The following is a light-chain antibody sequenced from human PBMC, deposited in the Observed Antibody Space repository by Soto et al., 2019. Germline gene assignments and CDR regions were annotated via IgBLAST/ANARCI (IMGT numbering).Light chain of an antibody. V-gene: IGKV1-5*01. J-gene: IGKJ1*01. CDR2: DAS. CDR1: QSISNW. CDR3: QHNNGYSWT. Sequence: DIQMTQSPSTLSASVGDRVTITCRASQSISNWLAWYQQKPGKAPKVLIYDASSLESGVPSRFSGSGSGTEFALTTSSLQPDDFATYYCQHNNGYSWTFGQGTKVDIK.